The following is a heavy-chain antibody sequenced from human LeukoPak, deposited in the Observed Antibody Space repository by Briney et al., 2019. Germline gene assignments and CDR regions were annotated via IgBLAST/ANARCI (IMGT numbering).Heavy chain of an antibody. J-gene: IGHJ4*02. CDR2: IYTSGST. CDR1: GGSISSYY. V-gene: IGHV4-4*07. Sequence: SETLSLTCTVSGGSISSYYWSWIRQPAGKGLEWIGRIYTSGSTNYNPSLKSRVTMSVDTSKNQFSLKLSSVTAADTAVYYCARDHYYDSGSYYNDYYFDYWGQGTLVTVSS. D-gene: IGHD3-10*01. CDR3: ARDHYYDSGSYYNDYYFDY.